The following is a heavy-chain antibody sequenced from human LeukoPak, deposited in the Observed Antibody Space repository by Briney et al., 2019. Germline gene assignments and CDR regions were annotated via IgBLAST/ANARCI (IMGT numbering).Heavy chain of an antibody. V-gene: IGHV4-31*03. J-gene: IGHJ2*01. Sequence: KSSETLPLTCTASGGSISSGDYYWSWVRQHPGKGLEWIGYIYYSGSAYYNPSLRSRATISVDTYKSQFSLKLSSVTAADTAVYYCARAILTPSGYVWHFDLWGRGTLVTVSS. CDR1: GGSISSGDYY. CDR2: IYYSGSA. D-gene: IGHD3-3*01. CDR3: ARAILTPSGYVWHFDL.